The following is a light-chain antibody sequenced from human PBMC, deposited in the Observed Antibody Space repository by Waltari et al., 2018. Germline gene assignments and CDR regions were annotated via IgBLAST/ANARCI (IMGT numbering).Light chain of an antibody. J-gene: IGLJ2*01. V-gene: IGLV2-11*02. CDR1: SCDIGVYNY. CDR2: DVS. CDR3: SSYAGSNPWV. Sequence: QTALTQPPSVSGSPGESVTVACTGTSCDIGVYNYGVSYQHHPGNAPKLMIYDVSNRPSGFSDRFSGSKSGNPASLTIAALQAEDEADYYCSSYAGSNPWVFGGGTRLTVL.